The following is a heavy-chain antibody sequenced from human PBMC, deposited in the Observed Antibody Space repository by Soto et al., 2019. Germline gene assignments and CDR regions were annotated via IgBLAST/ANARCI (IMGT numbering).Heavy chain of an antibody. V-gene: IGHV3-23*01. CDR2: MSGSSSTT. CDR3: AKNQERELPRVIDF. Sequence: GGSLRLSCATSGLTFSNYAMSWFRQAPGGGLEWVSSMSGSSSTTYYADSVRGRFTISRVRSKNTLYLQMSSLRAEDTALYYCAKNQERELPRVIDFWGQGTLVTVSS. D-gene: IGHD1-7*01. J-gene: IGHJ4*02. CDR1: GLTFSNYA.